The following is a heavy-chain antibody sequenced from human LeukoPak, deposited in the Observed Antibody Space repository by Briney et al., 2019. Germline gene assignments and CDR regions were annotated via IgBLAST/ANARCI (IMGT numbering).Heavy chain of an antibody. V-gene: IGHV3-7*01. D-gene: IGHD5-18*01. CDR1: GFTFSSYW. Sequence: RGGSLRLSCAASGFTFSSYWMNWVRQAPGKGLEWVANIKQDGSEKYYVDSVKGRFTISRDNAKNSLYLQMYSLRAEDTAVYYCGGIRVAYRISAFDIWGEGTMVTVS. J-gene: IGHJ3*02. CDR2: IKQDGSEK. CDR3: GGIRVAYRISAFDI.